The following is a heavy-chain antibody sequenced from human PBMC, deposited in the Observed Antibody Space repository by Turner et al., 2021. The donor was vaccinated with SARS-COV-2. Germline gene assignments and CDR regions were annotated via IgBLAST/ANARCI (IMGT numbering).Heavy chain of an antibody. V-gene: IGHV5-10-1*01. CDR2: IGPSDSYT. Sequence: EVQLVQSGAEVKKPGESRRMSCKGSGYSFTSYWISWVRQRPGKGLEWMGRIGPSDSYTNYSPSFQGHVTISADKSISTAYLQWSSLKASDTAMYYCARHFPGGWAVHLWGQGTLVTVSS. CDR1: GYSFTSYW. D-gene: IGHD3-16*01. CDR3: ARHFPGGWAVHL. J-gene: IGHJ5*02.